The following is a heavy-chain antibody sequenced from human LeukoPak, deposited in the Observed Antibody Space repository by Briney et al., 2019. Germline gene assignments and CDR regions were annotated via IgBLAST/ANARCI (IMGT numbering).Heavy chain of an antibody. CDR3: TTEDIVVVPAATY. CDR2: IKSKTDGGTT. Sequence: GGSLRLSCAASGFTFSNAWMSWVRQAPGKELEWVGRIKSKTDGGTTDYAAPVKGRFTISRDDSKNTLYLQMNSLKTEDTAVYYCTTEDIVVVPAATYWGQGTLVTVSS. V-gene: IGHV3-15*01. J-gene: IGHJ4*02. D-gene: IGHD2-2*01. CDR1: GFTFSNAW.